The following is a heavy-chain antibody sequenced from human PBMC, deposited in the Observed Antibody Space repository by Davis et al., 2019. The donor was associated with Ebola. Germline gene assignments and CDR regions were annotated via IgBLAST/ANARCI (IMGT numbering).Heavy chain of an antibody. V-gene: IGHV1-18*01. CDR2: ISVNNGNT. CDR3: ASLGHSSSAFAI. J-gene: IGHJ3*02. D-gene: IGHD6-13*01. Sequence: AASVKVSCKASDYTFKSYGITWVRQAPGQGLEWMGWISVNNGNTNYAQKLQGRVSMTTDTSTSTTYMELRSLTSDDTAVYYCASLGHSSSAFAIWGQGTMVTVSS. CDR1: DYTFKSYG.